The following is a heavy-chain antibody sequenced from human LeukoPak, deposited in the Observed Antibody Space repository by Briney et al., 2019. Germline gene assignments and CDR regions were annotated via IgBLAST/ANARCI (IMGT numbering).Heavy chain of an antibody. CDR1: GYTFTSYG. V-gene: IGHV1-18*04. Sequence: ASVKVSCKASGYTFTSYGTSWVRQAPGQGLEWMGSISPYNGNTNYAERLQGRVIMTTDTSTRTAYMELRSLRSDDTAVFYCARDQYDYVWGSYRPYFDYWGQGTLVTVSS. J-gene: IGHJ4*02. CDR3: ARDQYDYVWGSYRPYFDY. D-gene: IGHD3-16*02. CDR2: ISPYNGNT.